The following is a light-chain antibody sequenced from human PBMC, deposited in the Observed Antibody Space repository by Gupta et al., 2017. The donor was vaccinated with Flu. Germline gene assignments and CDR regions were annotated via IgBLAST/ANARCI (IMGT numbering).Light chain of an antibody. V-gene: IGLV1-51*01. CDR3: ETWDENLRAGV. Sequence: VCWYQQLPGTAPKLLISENNKRLPGIPVRFSGSKSGTSATLDITGLQTGDEADYFCETWDENLRAGVFGGGTKLTVL. J-gene: IGLJ3*02. CDR2: ENN.